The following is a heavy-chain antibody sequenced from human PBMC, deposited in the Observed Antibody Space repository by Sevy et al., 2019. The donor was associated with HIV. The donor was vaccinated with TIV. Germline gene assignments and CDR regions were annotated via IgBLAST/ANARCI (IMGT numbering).Heavy chain of an antibody. CDR1: GFTFSSYS. CDR2: ISSSSSTI. Sequence: GGSLRLSCAASGFTFSSYSMNWVRQAPGKGLEWVSHISSSSSTIYYADSVKGRFTISRDNAKNSLYLQMNSLRDEDTAVYYCARDRKYYYDSSGYYGSGNYYFDYWGQGTLVTVSS. J-gene: IGHJ4*02. V-gene: IGHV3-48*02. CDR3: ARDRKYYYDSSGYYGSGNYYFDY. D-gene: IGHD3-22*01.